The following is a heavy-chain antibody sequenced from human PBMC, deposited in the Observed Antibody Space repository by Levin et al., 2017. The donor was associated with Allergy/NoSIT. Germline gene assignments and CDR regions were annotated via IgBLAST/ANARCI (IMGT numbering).Heavy chain of an antibody. CDR2: IYYSGST. V-gene: IGHV4-39*01. D-gene: IGHD3-10*01. CDR3: ARRTIGFEAFDY. CDR1: GGSISSSSYY. J-gene: IGHJ4*02. Sequence: RSQTLSLTCTVSGGSISSSSYYWGWIRQPPGKGLEWIGSIYYSGSTYYNPSLKSRVTISVDTSKNQFSLKLSSVTAADTAVYYCARRTIGFEAFDYWGQGTLVTVSS.